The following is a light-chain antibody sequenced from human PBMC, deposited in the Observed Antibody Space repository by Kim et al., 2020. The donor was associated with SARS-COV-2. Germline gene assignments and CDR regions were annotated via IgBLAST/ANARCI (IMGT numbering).Light chain of an antibody. Sequence: PGKTARITCGGNNIGSKSVLWYQKKPGQAPVLVIYYDSDRPSGIPERFSCSNSGNTATLTISRVEAGDEADYYCQVWDSSSDHVVFGGGTKLTVL. J-gene: IGLJ2*01. CDR2: YDS. CDR1: NIGSKS. CDR3: QVWDSSSDHVV. V-gene: IGLV3-21*04.